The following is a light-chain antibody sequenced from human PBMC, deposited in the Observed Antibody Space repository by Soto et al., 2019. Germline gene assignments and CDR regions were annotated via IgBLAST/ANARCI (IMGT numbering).Light chain of an antibody. CDR3: MQALQLRT. CDR1: QSLLYSNGYNY. V-gene: IGKV2-28*01. CDR2: LGS. Sequence: DRVMTQSPLSLPVTPGEPASISCRSSQSLLYSNGYNYLDWYLQKPGQSPQLLIYLGSNRASGVPDRFSGSGSGTDFTLKISRVEAEDVGVYYCMQALQLRTFGQGTKVEIK. J-gene: IGKJ1*01.